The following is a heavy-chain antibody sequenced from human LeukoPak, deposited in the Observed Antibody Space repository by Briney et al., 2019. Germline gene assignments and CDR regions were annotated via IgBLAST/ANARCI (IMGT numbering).Heavy chain of an antibody. CDR2: IYPSGST. J-gene: IGHJ6*02. D-gene: IGHD2-2*01. CDR3: ARGTYCSSTSCYAYYYYGMDV. Sequence: PSETLSLTCTVSGGSISSYYWTWIRQPAGKGLEWIGRIYPSGSTNYNPSLKSRVTMSVDTSRNQFSLKLSSVTAADTAVYYCARGTYCSSTSCYAYYYYGMDVWGQGTTVTVSS. V-gene: IGHV4-4*07. CDR1: GGSISSYY.